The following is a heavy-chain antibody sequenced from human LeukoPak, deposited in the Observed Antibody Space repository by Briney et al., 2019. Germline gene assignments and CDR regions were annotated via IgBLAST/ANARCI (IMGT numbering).Heavy chain of an antibody. D-gene: IGHD3-10*01. CDR2: IYYSGST. V-gene: IGHV4-59*08. J-gene: IGHJ4*02. Sequence: SETLSLTCTVSGGSISSYYWSWIRQPPGKGLEWIGYIYYSGSTNYNPSLKSRVTISVDTSKNQFSLKLSSVTAADTAVYYCARGKYYYGSGRKGGIDYWGQGTLVTVSS. CDR1: GGSISSYY. CDR3: ARGKYYYGSGRKGGIDY.